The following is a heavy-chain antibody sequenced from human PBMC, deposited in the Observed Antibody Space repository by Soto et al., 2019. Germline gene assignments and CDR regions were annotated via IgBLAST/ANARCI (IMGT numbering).Heavy chain of an antibody. CDR2: IYHSGST. CDR3: ARDQNYYYYYYMDV. Sequence: PSETLSLTCAVSSGSISSSNWWSWVRQPPGKGLEWIGEIYHSGSTNYNPSLKSRVTISVDKSKNQFSLKLSSVTAADTAVYYCARDQNYYYYYYMDVWGKGTTVTVSS. J-gene: IGHJ6*03. CDR1: SGSISSSNW. V-gene: IGHV4-4*02.